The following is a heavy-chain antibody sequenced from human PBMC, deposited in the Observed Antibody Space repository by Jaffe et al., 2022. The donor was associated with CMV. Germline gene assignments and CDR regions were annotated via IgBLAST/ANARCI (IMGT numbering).Heavy chain of an antibody. CDR1: GFTFSSYS. Sequence: EVQLVESGGGLVQPGGSLRLSCAASGFTFSSYSMNWVRQAPGKGLEWVSYISSSSSTIYYADSVKGRFTISRDNAKNSLYLQMNSLRDEDTAVYYCARFRPIVGATDDAFDIWGQGTMVTVSS. V-gene: IGHV3-48*02. D-gene: IGHD1-26*01. J-gene: IGHJ3*02. CDR3: ARFRPIVGATDDAFDI. CDR2: ISSSSSTI.